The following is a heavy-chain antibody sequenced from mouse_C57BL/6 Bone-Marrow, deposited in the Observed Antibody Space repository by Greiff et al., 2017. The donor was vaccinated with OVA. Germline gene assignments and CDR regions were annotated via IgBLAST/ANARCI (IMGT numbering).Heavy chain of an antibody. CDR1: GYTFPSYW. CDR3: AKSMITPFAY. CDR2: INPSSGYT. V-gene: IGHV1-7*01. D-gene: IGHD2-4*01. Sequence: VQLQQSGAELAKPGASVKLSCKASGYTFPSYWMHWVKQRPGQGLEWIGYINPSSGYTKYNQKFKDKATLTADTYSSTAYMQLGDLTDEDSASYYCAKSMITPFAYWGQGTLVTVSA. J-gene: IGHJ3*01.